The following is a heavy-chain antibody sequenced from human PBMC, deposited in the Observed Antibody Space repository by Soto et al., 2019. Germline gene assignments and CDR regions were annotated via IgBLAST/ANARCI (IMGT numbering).Heavy chain of an antibody. J-gene: IGHJ4*02. D-gene: IGHD4-17*01. Sequence: QVQLVQSGAEVKKPGASVKVSCKASGYAFSRFNIHWVRQAPGQRLEWMGGINTGNGNTKVSQKLQGRVTFTRDTSANTGYMELSRLISEDTAVYYCARPEDYADCLDLWGQGTLGTVSS. CDR3: ARPEDYADCLDL. V-gene: IGHV1-3*04. CDR1: GYAFSRFN. CDR2: INTGNGNT.